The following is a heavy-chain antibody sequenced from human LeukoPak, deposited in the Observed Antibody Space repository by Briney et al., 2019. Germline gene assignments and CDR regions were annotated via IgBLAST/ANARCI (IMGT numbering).Heavy chain of an antibody. D-gene: IGHD3-10*01. J-gene: IGHJ6*02. CDR1: VYTFTGYY. CDR3: ARADGSGSFYGMDV. CDR2: INPNSGGT. V-gene: IGHV1-2*04. Sequence: ASVKVSRKSSVYTFTGYYMHWVRQAPGQGLEWVGWINPNSGGTNYVQKFQGWVTMTRDTSISTAYMELSRLRSDDTGVYYCARADGSGSFYGMDVWGQGTTVTVSS.